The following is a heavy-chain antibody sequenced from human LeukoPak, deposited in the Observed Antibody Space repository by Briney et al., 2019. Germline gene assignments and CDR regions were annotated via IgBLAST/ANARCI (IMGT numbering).Heavy chain of an antibody. CDR2: IIPIFGTA. V-gene: IGHV1-69*13. J-gene: IGHJ4*02. D-gene: IGHD2-2*02. Sequence: GASVKVSCKASGGTFSSYAISWVRQAPGQGLEWMGGIIPIFGTANYAQKFQGRVTITADESTSTAYMELSSLRSEDTAVYYCARGDVVVPAAISPEFDYWGQGTLVTVSS. CDR3: ARGDVVVPAAISPEFDY. CDR1: GGTFSSYA.